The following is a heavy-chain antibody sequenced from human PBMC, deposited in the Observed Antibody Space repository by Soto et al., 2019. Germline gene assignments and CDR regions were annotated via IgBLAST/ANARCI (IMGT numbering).Heavy chain of an antibody. D-gene: IGHD3-3*01. CDR1: GGTFSSYA. J-gene: IGHJ6*02. Sequence: QVQLVQSGAEVKKPGSSVKVSCKASGGTFSSYAISWVRQAPGQGLEWMGGIIPIFGTANYAQKFQGRVTITAEKSTSTADMDLSRLRSEDTAVYYCARTIFGVVNSNYGMDVWGQGTTVTVS. V-gene: IGHV1-69*06. CDR2: IIPIFGTA. CDR3: ARTIFGVVNSNYGMDV.